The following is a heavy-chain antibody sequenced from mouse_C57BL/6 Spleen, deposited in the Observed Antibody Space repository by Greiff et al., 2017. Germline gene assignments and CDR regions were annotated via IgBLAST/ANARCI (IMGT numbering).Heavy chain of an antibody. CDR1: GFSLSTSGMG. CDR3: ARRAVYYYAMDY. V-gene: IGHV8-12*01. J-gene: IGHJ4*01. Sequence: QVTLKESGPGILQSSQTLSLTCSFSGFSLSTSGMGVSWIRQPSGKGLEWLAHIYWDDDKRSNPSLKSRLTISKDTSRNQLFLKITSVDTADTATYYCARRAVYYYAMDYWGQGTSVTVSS. CDR2: IYWDDDK.